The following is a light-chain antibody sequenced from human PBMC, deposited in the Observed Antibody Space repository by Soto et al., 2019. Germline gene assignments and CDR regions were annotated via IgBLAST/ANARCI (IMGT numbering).Light chain of an antibody. CDR2: GAS. Sequence: EIVLTQSPGTLSLSPGERATLSCRANQIVSSSYLAWYQQKPGQAPRLLIYGASSRATGIPDRFSGSGSGTDFTLTISRLEPEDFAVYYRQQYGSSPYTFGQGTKVEIK. J-gene: IGKJ2*01. CDR3: QQYGSSPYT. V-gene: IGKV3-20*01. CDR1: QIVSSSY.